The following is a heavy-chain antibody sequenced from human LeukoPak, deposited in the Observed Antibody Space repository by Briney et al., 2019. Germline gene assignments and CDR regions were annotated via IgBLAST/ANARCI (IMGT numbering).Heavy chain of an antibody. D-gene: IGHD6-6*01. J-gene: IGHJ4*02. CDR2: IYYSGST. CDR3: AREIKYSSSPYFDY. V-gene: IGHV4-30-4*08. Sequence: SQTLSLTCTVSGGSISSGDYYWSWIRQPPGKGLEWIGYIYYSGSTYYNPSLKSRVTISVDTSKNQFSLKLSSVTAADTAVYFCAREIKYSSSPYFDYWGQGTLVTVSS. CDR1: GGSISSGDYY.